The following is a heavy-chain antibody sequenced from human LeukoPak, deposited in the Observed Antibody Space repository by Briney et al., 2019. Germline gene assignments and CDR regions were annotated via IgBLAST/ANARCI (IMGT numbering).Heavy chain of an antibody. CDR1: GYTLTELS. Sequence: ASVKVSCKVSGYTLTELSMHWVRQAPGKGLEWMGGYDPEDGETIYAQKFQGRVTMTEDRSIDTAYMELSSLRSEDTAVYYCATWATVTTYWYFDLWGRGTLVTVSS. CDR3: ATWATVTTYWYFDL. J-gene: IGHJ2*01. CDR2: YDPEDGET. D-gene: IGHD4-17*01. V-gene: IGHV1-24*01.